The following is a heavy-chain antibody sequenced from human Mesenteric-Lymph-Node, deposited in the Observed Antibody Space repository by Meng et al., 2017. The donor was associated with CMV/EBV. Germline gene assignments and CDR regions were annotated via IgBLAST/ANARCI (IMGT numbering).Heavy chain of an antibody. V-gene: IGHV1-2*02. J-gene: IGHJ3*01. D-gene: IGHD3-10*01. CDR2: INPNSGGT. Sequence: ASVKVSCKASGYTFTGYYMHWVRQAPGQGLEWMGWINPNSGGTNYAQKFQGRVTMTRDTSISTAYMELSSLRSEDTAVYYCARRSPIYYGAFDLWGQGTMVTVSS. CDR1: GYTFTGYY. CDR3: ARRSPIYYGAFDL.